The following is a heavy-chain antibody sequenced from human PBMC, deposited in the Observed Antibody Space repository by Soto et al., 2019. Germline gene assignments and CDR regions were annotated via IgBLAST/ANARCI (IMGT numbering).Heavy chain of an antibody. J-gene: IGHJ4*02. Sequence: QVQLVQSGAEVKKPGSSVKVSCKASGGTFSSYAISWVRQAPGQGLEWMGGIIPIFGTANYAQKFQGRVTITADESTSRAYMELSSLRSEDTAVYYCARGDIVVVPAAMGPAAGTRYYFDYWGQGTLVTVSS. CDR3: ARGDIVVVPAAMGPAAGTRYYFDY. CDR1: GGTFSSYA. CDR2: IIPIFGTA. V-gene: IGHV1-69*01. D-gene: IGHD2-2*01.